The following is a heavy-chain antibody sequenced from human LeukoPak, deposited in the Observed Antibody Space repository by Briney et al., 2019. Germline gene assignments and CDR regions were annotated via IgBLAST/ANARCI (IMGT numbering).Heavy chain of an antibody. CDR1: GYSFTSYW. J-gene: IGHJ4*02. CDR2: IYPGDSDT. CDR3: ARLADDYVWGSYRTVGYFDY. D-gene: IGHD3-16*02. Sequence: GESLKISCKGSGYSFTSYWIGWGRQMPGKGLEWMGIIYPGDSDTRYSPSFQGQVTISADKSISTAYLQWSSLKASDTAMYYCARLADDYVWGSYRTVGYFDYWGQGTLVTVSS. V-gene: IGHV5-51*01.